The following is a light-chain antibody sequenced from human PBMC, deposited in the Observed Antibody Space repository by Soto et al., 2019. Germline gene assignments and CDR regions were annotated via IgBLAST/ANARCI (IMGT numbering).Light chain of an antibody. Sequence: QSVPTQPSSVYWSPYQSTTIPHTGTTRDVGGYNYASWYQQHPGKAPKLMIYDVSNRPSGVSNRFSGSKSGNTASLTISGLQAEDEADYYCSSYTSSSPYVFGTGTKVTVL. J-gene: IGLJ1*01. CDR3: SSYTSSSPYV. V-gene: IGLV2-14*01. CDR2: DVS. CDR1: TRDVGGYNY.